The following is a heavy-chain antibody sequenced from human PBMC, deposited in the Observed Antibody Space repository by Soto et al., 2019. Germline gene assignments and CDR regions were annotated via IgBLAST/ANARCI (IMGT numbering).Heavy chain of an antibody. CDR1: GFTFSTYT. CDR2: IGGSGAST. V-gene: IGHV3-23*01. D-gene: IGHD6-19*01. J-gene: IGHJ4*02. Sequence: PGGSLRLSCAASGFTFSTYTMSWVRQAPGKGLEWVSGIGGSGASTYNADSVKGRFTISRDNSKNTLYLQMNRLRADDTAVYYCAKGKSSSGWLLDFWGQLPLVTVSS. CDR3: AKGKSSSGWLLDF.